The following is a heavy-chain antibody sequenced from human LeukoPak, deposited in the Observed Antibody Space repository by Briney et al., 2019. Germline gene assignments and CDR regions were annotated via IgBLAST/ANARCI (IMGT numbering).Heavy chain of an antibody. Sequence: SETQSLTCTVSGGSISSSSYYWGWIRQPPGKGLEWIGSIYYSGSTYYNPSLKSRVTISVDTSKNQFSLKLSSVTAADTAVYYCAREGTWFDPWGQGTLVTVSS. CDR2: IYYSGST. D-gene: IGHD3-10*01. J-gene: IGHJ5*02. CDR1: GGSISSSSYY. V-gene: IGHV4-39*07. CDR3: AREGTWFDP.